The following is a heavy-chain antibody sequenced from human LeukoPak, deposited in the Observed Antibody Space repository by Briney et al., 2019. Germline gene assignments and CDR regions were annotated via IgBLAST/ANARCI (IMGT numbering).Heavy chain of an antibody. V-gene: IGHV4-59*01. CDR1: GGSISSYY. D-gene: IGHD2-15*01. Sequence: SETLSLTCTVSGGSISSYYWSWIRQPPGKGLEWIGYIYCSGSTNYNPSLKSRVTISVDTSKNQFSLKLSSVTAADTAVYYCARGSVVVAATGSPDFDYWGQGTLVTVSS. J-gene: IGHJ4*02. CDR3: ARGSVVVAATGSPDFDY. CDR2: IYCSGST.